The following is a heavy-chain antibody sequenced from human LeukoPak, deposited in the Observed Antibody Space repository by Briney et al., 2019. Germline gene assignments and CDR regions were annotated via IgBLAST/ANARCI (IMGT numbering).Heavy chain of an antibody. J-gene: IGHJ4*02. D-gene: IGHD6-13*01. Sequence: GGSLRLSCAASGFTVSSNYMSWVRQAPGKGLEWVSVIYSGGSTYYADSVKGRFTISRDNSKNTLYLQMNSLRAEDTAVYYCARAYGSSWPFDSWGQGTLVTVSS. CDR2: IYSGGST. CDR1: GFTVSSNY. CDR3: ARAYGSSWPFDS. V-gene: IGHV3-53*01.